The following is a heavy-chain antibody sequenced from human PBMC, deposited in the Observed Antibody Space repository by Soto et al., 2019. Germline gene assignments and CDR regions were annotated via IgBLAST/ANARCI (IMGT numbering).Heavy chain of an antibody. J-gene: IGHJ4*02. CDR3: ARESVRQQLAYYFDY. CDR1: GASISRYY. V-gene: IGHV4-59*12. CDR2: LYNTGST. Sequence: SETLSLTCTVSGASISRYYWSWIRQSPGKGLEWIGYLYNTGSTIYNPSLKSRVTISVDTSKNQFSLQLNSVTPEDTAVYYCARESVRQQLAYYFDYWGQGTLVTVSS. D-gene: IGHD6-13*01.